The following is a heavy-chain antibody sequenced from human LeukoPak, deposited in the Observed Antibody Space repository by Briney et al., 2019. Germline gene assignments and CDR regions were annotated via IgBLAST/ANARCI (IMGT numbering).Heavy chain of an antibody. CDR2: IKQDGSEK. CDR3: ARERLVAPATENYFDY. V-gene: IGHV3-7*01. Sequence: GGSLRLSCAASGFTFSSYWMSWVRQAPGKGLEWVANIKQDGSEKYYVDSVKGRFTISRDNAKNSLYLQMNSLRAEDTAVYYCARERLVAPATENYFDYWGQGTLVTVSS. CDR1: GFTFSSYW. J-gene: IGHJ4*02. D-gene: IGHD2-2*01.